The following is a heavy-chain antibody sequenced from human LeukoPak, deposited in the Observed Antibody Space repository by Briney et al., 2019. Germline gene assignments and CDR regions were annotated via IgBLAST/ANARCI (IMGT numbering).Heavy chain of an antibody. CDR1: GYTFTGYY. V-gene: IGHV1-2*02. Sequence: ASAKVSFKASGYTFTGYYMHWVRQAPGQGLEWMGWINPNSGGTNYAQKFQGRVIMTRDTSISTAYMELSRLRSDDTAVYYCARGPRITMIVVVTPFDYWGQGTLVTVSS. D-gene: IGHD3-22*01. CDR3: ARGPRITMIVVVTPFDY. CDR2: INPNSGGT. J-gene: IGHJ4*02.